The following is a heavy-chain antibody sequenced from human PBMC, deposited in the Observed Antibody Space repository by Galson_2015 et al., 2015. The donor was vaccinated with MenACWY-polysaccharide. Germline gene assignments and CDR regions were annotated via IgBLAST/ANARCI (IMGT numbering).Heavy chain of an antibody. CDR3: AKDPGLTGYYSYYFDY. D-gene: IGHD3-9*01. V-gene: IGHV3-23*01. CDR2: ISGSGGST. Sequence: SLRLSCAASGFTFSSYAMSWVRQAPGKGLEWVSAISGSGGSTYYADSVKGRFTISRDNPKNTLYLQMNSLRAEDTAVYYCAKDPGLTGYYSYYFDYWGQGTLVTVSS. CDR1: GFTFSSYA. J-gene: IGHJ4*02.